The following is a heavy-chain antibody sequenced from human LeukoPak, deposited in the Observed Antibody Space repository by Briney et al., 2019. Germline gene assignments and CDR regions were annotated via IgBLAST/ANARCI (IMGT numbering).Heavy chain of an antibody. J-gene: IGHJ4*02. CDR3: ARVAHFRYYDFWSGYPYYFDY. Sequence: SETLSLTCTVSGGSISSYYWSWIRQPPGKGLEWIGYIYYSGSTNYNPSLKSRVTISVDTSKNQFSLKLSSVTAADTAVYYCARVAHFRYYDFWSGYPYYFDYWGQGTLVTVSS. D-gene: IGHD3-3*01. CDR1: GGSISSYY. CDR2: IYYSGST. V-gene: IGHV4-59*01.